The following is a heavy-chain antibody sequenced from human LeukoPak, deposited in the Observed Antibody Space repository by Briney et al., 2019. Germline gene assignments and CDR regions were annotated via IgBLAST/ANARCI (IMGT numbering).Heavy chain of an antibody. CDR3: AVGAVAGPPLPFYGVPYGMDV. V-gene: IGHV1-8*01. J-gene: IGHJ6*02. Sequence: GASVKVSCKASGYTFTSYDINWVRQATGQGLEWMGWMNPNSGNTGYAQKFQGRVTMTRNTSISTAYMELCSLRSEDTAVYYCAVGAVAGPPLPFYGVPYGMDVWGQGTTVTVSS. D-gene: IGHD6-19*01. CDR1: GYTFTSYD. CDR2: MNPNSGNT.